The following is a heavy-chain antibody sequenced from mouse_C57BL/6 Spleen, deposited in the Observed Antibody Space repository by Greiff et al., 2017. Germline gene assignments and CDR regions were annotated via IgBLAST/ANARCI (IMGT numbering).Heavy chain of an antibody. CDR3: TAGTGTY. Sequence: VQLQQSGAELVRPGASVKLSCTASGFNIKDDYMHWVKQRPEQGLEWIGWIDPENGDTEYASKFQGKATITADTSSNTAYLQLSSLTSEDTAVYYCTAGTGTYWGQGTLVTVSA. D-gene: IGHD4-1*01. CDR2: IDPENGDT. CDR1: GFNIKDDY. V-gene: IGHV14-4*01. J-gene: IGHJ3*01.